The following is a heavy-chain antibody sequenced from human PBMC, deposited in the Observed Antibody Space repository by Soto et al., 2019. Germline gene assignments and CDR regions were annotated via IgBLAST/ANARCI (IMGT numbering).Heavy chain of an antibody. Sequence: ASVKVSCKASGYTFSGYFMHWVRQAPGQGLEWMGWINPKSGGTNYAQNFQGRVTLTRDTSITTAYMEVKGLRSDDTAVYYCAKESSSGWSPFDSWGQGXLVTVSS. V-gene: IGHV1-2*02. J-gene: IGHJ4*02. D-gene: IGHD6-19*01. CDR3: AKESSSGWSPFDS. CDR1: GYTFSGYF. CDR2: INPKSGGT.